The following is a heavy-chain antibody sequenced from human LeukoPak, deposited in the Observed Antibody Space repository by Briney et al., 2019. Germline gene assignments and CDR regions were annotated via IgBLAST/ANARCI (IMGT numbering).Heavy chain of an antibody. Sequence: GGSLRLSCAASGFTFDDYAMHWVRQSPGKGLQWVSFISWDSRSVYYADSVKGRFAISRDNNKKSVFLQMNSLTAEDTAFYYCAGDSQDCSASTCYFDYWGQGTLVTVSA. CDR2: ISWDSRSV. V-gene: IGHV3-43D*03. J-gene: IGHJ4*02. D-gene: IGHD2-15*01. CDR3: AGDSQDCSASTCYFDY. CDR1: GFTFDDYA.